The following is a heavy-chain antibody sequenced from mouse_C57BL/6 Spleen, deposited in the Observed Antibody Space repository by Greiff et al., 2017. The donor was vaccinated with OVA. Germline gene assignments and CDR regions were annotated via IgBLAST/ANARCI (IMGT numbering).Heavy chain of an antibody. J-gene: IGHJ1*03. CDR3: ARRYYDDDGWYFDV. D-gene: IGHD2-4*01. CDR2: ILPGSGST. CDR1: GYTFTGSW. V-gene: IGHV1-9*01. Sequence: QVQLQQSGAELMKPGASVKLSCKATGYTFTGSWIEWVKQRPGHGLEWIGEILPGSGSTNYNEKFKGKATFTADTSSNTAYMQLSSLTTEDSAIYYCARRYYDDDGWYFDVWGTGTTVTVSS.